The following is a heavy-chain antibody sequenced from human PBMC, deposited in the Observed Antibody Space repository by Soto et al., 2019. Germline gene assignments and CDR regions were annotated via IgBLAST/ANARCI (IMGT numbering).Heavy chain of an antibody. CDR3: ARGAHDYTIPRGHDY. D-gene: IGHD4-4*01. Sequence: EVQLVESGGALVQPGGSLRLSCAASGFTFNDYWMHWVRQGPGRGLLWVSRLNSDGTTTNYADSVKGRFTISRDNAKNTLYLQMNSLRVEDTAVYYCARGAHDYTIPRGHDYWGQGTLVTVSS. CDR2: LNSDGTTT. CDR1: GFTFNDYW. J-gene: IGHJ4*02. V-gene: IGHV3-74*01.